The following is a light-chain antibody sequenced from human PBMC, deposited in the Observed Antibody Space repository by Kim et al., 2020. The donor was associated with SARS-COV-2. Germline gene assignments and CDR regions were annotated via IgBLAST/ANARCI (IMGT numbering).Light chain of an antibody. V-gene: IGLV3-19*01. Sequence: ALGQTVRTTCQGDSLRSYYASWYQQKPGQAPVLVIYGKNNRPSGIPDRFSGSSSGNTASLTITGAQAEDEADYYCNSRDSSGNYVVFGGGTQLTVL. CDR3: NSRDSSGNYVV. CDR2: GKN. CDR1: SLRSYY. J-gene: IGLJ2*01.